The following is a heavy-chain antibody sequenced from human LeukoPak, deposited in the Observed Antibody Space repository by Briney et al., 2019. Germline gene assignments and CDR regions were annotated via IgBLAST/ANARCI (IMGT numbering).Heavy chain of an antibody. V-gene: IGHV3-13*01. CDR3: ARGHMLTDYYNVDCFDP. Sequence: GGSLRLSCAASGFTFSGYDMHWVRQPTGKGLEWVSAIGTVGDASYSDPMKGRFTTSRKDTENSTYLLTNSLISGDRTVYFFARGHMLTDYYNVDCFDPWGQGTLVTVSS. D-gene: IGHD3-9*01. CDR1: GFTFSGYD. J-gene: IGHJ5*02. CDR2: IGTVGDA.